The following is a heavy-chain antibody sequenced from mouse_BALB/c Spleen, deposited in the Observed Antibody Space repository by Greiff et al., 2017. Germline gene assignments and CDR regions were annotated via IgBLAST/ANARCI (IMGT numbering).Heavy chain of an antibody. CDR1: GFTFSDYY. CDR2: ISDGGSYT. Sequence: EVQGVESGGGLVKPGGSLKLSCAASGFTFSDYYMYWVRQTPEKRLEWVATISDGGSYTYYPDSVKGRFTISRDNAKNNLYLQMSSLKSEDTAMYYCARGWLLRGFAYWGQGTLVTVSA. J-gene: IGHJ3*01. V-gene: IGHV5-4*02. D-gene: IGHD2-3*01. CDR3: ARGWLLRGFAY.